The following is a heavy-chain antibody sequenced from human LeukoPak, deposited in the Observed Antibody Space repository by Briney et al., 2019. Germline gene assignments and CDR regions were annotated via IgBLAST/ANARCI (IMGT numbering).Heavy chain of an antibody. D-gene: IGHD1-26*01. CDR3: ARALSGSFSFDI. V-gene: IGHV3-21*01. J-gene: IGHJ3*02. CDR1: GFTFSSYS. CDR2: ISSSSSYI. Sequence: GGSLRLSCAASGFTFSSYSMNWVRRAPGKGLEWVSSISSSSSYIYYADSVKGRFTISRDNAKNSLYLQMNSLRAEDTAVYYCARALSGSFSFDIWGQGTMVTVSS.